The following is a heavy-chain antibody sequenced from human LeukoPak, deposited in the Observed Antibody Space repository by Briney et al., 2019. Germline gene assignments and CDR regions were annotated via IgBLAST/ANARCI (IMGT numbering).Heavy chain of an antibody. V-gene: IGHV1-8*01. D-gene: IGHD3-3*01. Sequence: ASVKVSCTASGYTFTSYDINWVRQATGQGLEWMGWMNPNSGNTGYAQKFQGRVTMTRNTSISTAYMELSSLRSEDTAVYYCARGRNYDFWSAPWGNVWGQGTTVTVSS. CDR2: MNPNSGNT. CDR3: ARGRNYDFWSAPWGNV. J-gene: IGHJ6*02. CDR1: GYTFTSYD.